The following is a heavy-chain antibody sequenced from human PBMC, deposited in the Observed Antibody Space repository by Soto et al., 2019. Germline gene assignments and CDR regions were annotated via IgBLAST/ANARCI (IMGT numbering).Heavy chain of an antibody. Sequence: EVQLVESGGGLVQPGRSLRLSCAASGFTFDDYAMHWVRQAPGKGLEWVSGISWNSGSIGYADSVKGRFTISRDNAKNSLYLQMNSLRAEDTALYYCAKDVYSSTNHAFDIWGQGTMVTVSS. CDR2: ISWNSGSI. CDR3: AKDVYSSTNHAFDI. D-gene: IGHD6-13*01. CDR1: GFTFDDYA. J-gene: IGHJ3*02. V-gene: IGHV3-9*01.